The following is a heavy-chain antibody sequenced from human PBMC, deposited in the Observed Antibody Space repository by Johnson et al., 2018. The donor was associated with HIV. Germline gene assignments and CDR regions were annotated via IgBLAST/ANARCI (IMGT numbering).Heavy chain of an antibody. Sequence: QMLLVESGGGVVQPGRSLRLSCAASGFSFSSYAMHWVRQAPGKGLEWVTVIYSGGSTYYADSVKGRFTISRDNSKNTLYLQRNSLRAEDTAVYYCVRPAAAGRDDAFDIWGQGTMVTVSS. CDR3: VRPAAAGRDDAFDI. CDR1: GFSFSSYA. J-gene: IGHJ3*02. CDR2: IYSGGST. D-gene: IGHD6-13*01. V-gene: IGHV3-NL1*01.